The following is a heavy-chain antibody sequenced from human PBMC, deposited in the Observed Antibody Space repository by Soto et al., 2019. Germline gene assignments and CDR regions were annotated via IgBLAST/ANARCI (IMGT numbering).Heavy chain of an antibody. CDR2: ISSSGRNT. D-gene: IGHD3-10*01. Sequence: EVQLLESGGGLVQPGGSLRLSCAASGFTFSSYAMSWVRQAPGKGLEWVSGISSSGRNTYYADSVKGRFTISRDNSKNPLYLQMDSLGAGDTALYYWGKEGPRGGGGYFDYWGQGTLVTVSS. CDR3: GKEGPRGGGGYFDY. CDR1: GFTFSSYA. V-gene: IGHV3-23*01. J-gene: IGHJ4*02.